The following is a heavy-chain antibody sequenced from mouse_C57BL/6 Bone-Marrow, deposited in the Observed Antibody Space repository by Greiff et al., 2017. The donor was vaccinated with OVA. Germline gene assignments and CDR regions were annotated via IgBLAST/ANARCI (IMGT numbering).Heavy chain of an antibody. CDR1: GFTFSSYA. CDR2: ISSGGDYI. J-gene: IGHJ4*01. CDR3: TRELRDFYYAMDY. Sequence: EVMLVESGEGLVKPGGSLKLSCAASGFTFSSYAMSWVRQTPEKRLEWVAYISSGGDYIYYADTVKGRFTISRDNARNTLYLQMSSLKSEDTAMYYCTRELRDFYYAMDYWGQGTSVTVSS. V-gene: IGHV5-9-1*02. D-gene: IGHD2-4*01.